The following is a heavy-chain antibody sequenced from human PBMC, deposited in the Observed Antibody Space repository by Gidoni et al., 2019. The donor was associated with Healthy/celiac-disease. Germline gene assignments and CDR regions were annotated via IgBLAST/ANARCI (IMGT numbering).Heavy chain of an antibody. J-gene: IGHJ6*03. CDR1: GYTFTSYA. CDR3: ARGGYSYGYGYYYYYMDV. Sequence: QVQLVQSGAEVKKPGASVKVSCKASGYTFTSYAINWVRQATGQGLEWMGWMNPNSGNTGYAQKFQGRVTMTRNTSISTAYMELSSLRSEDTAVYYCARGGYSYGYGYYYYYMDVWGKGTTVTVSS. V-gene: IGHV1-8*01. D-gene: IGHD5-18*01. CDR2: MNPNSGNT.